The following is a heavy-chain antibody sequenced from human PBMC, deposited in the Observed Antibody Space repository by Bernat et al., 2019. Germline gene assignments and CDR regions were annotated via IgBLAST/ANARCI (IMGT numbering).Heavy chain of an antibody. CDR2: ISSSSYI. D-gene: IGHD6-25*01. CDR3: AGRGVDWYFDL. Sequence: EVRLVESGGGLVKPGGSLRLSCAASGFTFRSYSMNWVRQALGKGLEWVSSISSSSYIYYADSVKGRFTITRDNAKNALYLQMNSLRAEDAAVYYCAGRGVDWYFDLWGRGTLVTVSS. V-gene: IGHV3-21*01. J-gene: IGHJ2*01. CDR1: GFTFRSYS.